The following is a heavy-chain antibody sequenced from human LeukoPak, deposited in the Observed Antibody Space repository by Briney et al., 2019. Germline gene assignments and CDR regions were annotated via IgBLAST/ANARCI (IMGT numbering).Heavy chain of an antibody. CDR1: GGTFSSYA. Sequence: SVKVSCKASGGTFSSYAISWVRQAPGQGLEWMGRIIPIFGTANYAQKFQGRVTITTDESTSTAYMELSSLRSEDTAVYYCARARLNIAVAGKPAMGYFDYWGQGTLVTVSS. V-gene: IGHV1-69*05. CDR2: IIPIFGTA. J-gene: IGHJ4*02. D-gene: IGHD6-19*01. CDR3: ARARLNIAVAGKPAMGYFDY.